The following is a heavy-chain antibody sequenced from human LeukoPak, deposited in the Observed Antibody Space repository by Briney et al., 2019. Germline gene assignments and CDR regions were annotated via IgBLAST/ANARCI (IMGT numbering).Heavy chain of an antibody. CDR2: MNPNSGNT. CDR3: ARGFYYDSSSYYAFDI. Sequence: GASVKVSCKASGYTFTSYDINWVRQATGQGLEWMGWMNPNSGNTGYAQKFQGRVTMTRNTSISTAYMELTSLRSEDTAVYYCARGFYYDSSSYYAFDIWGQGTMVTVSS. J-gene: IGHJ3*02. V-gene: IGHV1-8*01. D-gene: IGHD3-22*01. CDR1: GYTFTSYD.